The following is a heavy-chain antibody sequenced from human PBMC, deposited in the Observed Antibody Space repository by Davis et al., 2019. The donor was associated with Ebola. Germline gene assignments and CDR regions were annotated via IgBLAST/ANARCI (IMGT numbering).Heavy chain of an antibody. CDR1: GGSISSYY. V-gene: IGHV4-59*01. CDR2: IYYSGST. J-gene: IGHJ6*02. Sequence: SETLSLTCTVSGGSISSYYWSWIRQPPGKGLEWIGYIYYSGSTNYNPSLKSRVTISIDTSKNQFSLKLSSVTAADTAVYYCAREYGDLIYYGMDVWGQGTTVTVSS. CDR3: AREYGDLIYYGMDV. D-gene: IGHD4-17*01.